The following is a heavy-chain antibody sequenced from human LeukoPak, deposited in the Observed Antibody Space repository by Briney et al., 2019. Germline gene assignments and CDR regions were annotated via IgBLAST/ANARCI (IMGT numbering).Heavy chain of an antibody. J-gene: IGHJ4*02. D-gene: IGHD3-16*02. Sequence: SETLSLTCTVSGGSISSYYWSWIRQPPGKGLEWIGYIYYSRSTNYNPSLKSRVTISVDTSKNQFSLKLSSVTAADTAVYYCARGGEDYDYVWGSYRQPYYFDYWGQGTLVTVSS. CDR2: IYYSRST. V-gene: IGHV4-59*01. CDR3: ARGGEDYDYVWGSYRQPYYFDY. CDR1: GGSISSYY.